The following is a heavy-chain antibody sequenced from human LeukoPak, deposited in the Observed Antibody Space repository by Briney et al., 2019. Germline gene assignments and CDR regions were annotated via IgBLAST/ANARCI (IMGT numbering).Heavy chain of an antibody. CDR3: AKALLRGYCSGGSCHPFDY. CDR2: ISWNSGSI. V-gene: IGHV3-9*03. D-gene: IGHD2-15*01. CDR1: GFTFDDYA. J-gene: IGHJ4*02. Sequence: GRSLRLSCAASGFTFDDYAMHWVRQAPGKGLEWVSGISWNSGSIGYADSVKGRFTISRDNAKTSLYLQMNSLRAEDMALYYCAKALLRGYCSGGSCHPFDYWGQGTLVTVSS.